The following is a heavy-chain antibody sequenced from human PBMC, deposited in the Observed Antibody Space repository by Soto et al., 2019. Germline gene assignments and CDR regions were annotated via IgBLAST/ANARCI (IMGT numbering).Heavy chain of an antibody. D-gene: IGHD3-22*01. CDR2: IIPIFGTA. V-gene: IGHV1-69*13. CDR3: ARGYYDSSGYYELYHYGMDV. Sequence: SVKVSCKASAGTFGSYAISWVRQAPGQGLEWMGGIIPIFGTANYAQKFQGRVTITADESTSTAYMELSSLRSEDTAVYYCARGYYDSSGYYELYHYGMDVWGQGTTVTVSS. CDR1: AGTFGSYA. J-gene: IGHJ6*02.